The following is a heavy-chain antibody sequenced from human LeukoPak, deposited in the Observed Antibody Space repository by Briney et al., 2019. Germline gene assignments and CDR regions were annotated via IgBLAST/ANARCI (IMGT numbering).Heavy chain of an antibody. D-gene: IGHD3-16*01. Sequence: SETLSLTCTVSGGSISSYYWSWIRQPPGKGLEWIGYIYTSGSTNYNPSLKSRVTISVDTSKNQFSLKLSSVTAADTAVYYCARDPGGYNWFDPWGQGILVTVSS. CDR2: IYTSGST. J-gene: IGHJ5*02. V-gene: IGHV4-4*09. CDR1: GGSISSYY. CDR3: ARDPGGYNWFDP.